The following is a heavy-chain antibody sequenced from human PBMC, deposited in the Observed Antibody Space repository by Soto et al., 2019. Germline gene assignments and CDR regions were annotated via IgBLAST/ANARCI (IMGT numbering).Heavy chain of an antibody. CDR3: ARGYCSGTSCYTGVIGGQ. D-gene: IGHD2-2*02. J-gene: IGHJ4*02. V-gene: IGHV3-74*01. Sequence: EVQLVESGGGSIQSGASLRLSCAASGFTLSSSWMHWVRQAPGKGLVWVSRINNDGSTTNYADSVKGRFTISRDNAKNTLFQHMNSLRVEDTAVYYWARGYCSGTSCYTGVIGGQWGQGTLVTVSS. CDR2: INNDGSTT. CDR1: GFTLSSSW.